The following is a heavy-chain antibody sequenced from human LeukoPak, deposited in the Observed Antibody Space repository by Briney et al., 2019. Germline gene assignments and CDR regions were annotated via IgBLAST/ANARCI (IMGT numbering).Heavy chain of an antibody. CDR3: ASSSSWSYNWFDP. CDR1: GGSIGSGGYY. CDR2: IYYSGST. V-gene: IGHV4-31*03. J-gene: IGHJ5*02. D-gene: IGHD6-13*01. Sequence: SETLSLTCTVSGGSIGSGGYYWSWIRQHPGKGLEWIGYIYYSGSTYYNPSLKSRVTISVDTSKNQFSLKLSSVTAADTAVYYCASSSSWSYNWFDPWGQGTLVTVSS.